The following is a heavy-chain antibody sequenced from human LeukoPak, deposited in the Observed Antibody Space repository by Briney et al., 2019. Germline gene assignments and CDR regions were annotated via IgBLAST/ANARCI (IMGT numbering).Heavy chain of an antibody. CDR1: GFTFSSYA. J-gene: IGHJ4*02. Sequence: PGGSLRLSCAASGFTFSSYAMHWVRQAPGKGLEWVAVISSDGSNKYYADSVKGRFTISRDNAKNSLYLQMNSLRAEDTAVYYCARALEEGAGRWGQGTLVTVSS. V-gene: IGHV3-30*04. CDR2: ISSDGSNK. CDR3: ARALEEGAGR. D-gene: IGHD3-16*02.